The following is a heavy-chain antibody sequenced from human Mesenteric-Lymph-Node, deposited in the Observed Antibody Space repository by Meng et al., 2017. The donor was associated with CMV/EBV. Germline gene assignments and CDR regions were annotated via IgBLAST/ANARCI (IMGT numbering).Heavy chain of an antibody. CDR3: AKVDSGSYYPPDY. CDR2: IYRVDWT. V-gene: IGHV3-53*01. D-gene: IGHD1-26*01. J-gene: IGHJ4*02. Sequence: GESLKISCADSVFTVSDNHMNWVRRAPRKGLEWVSLIYRVDWTYYADSVKGRFTISRDSSKNTLYLQMNSLRAEDTAVYYCAKVDSGSYYPPDYWGQGTLVTVSS. CDR1: VFTVSDNH.